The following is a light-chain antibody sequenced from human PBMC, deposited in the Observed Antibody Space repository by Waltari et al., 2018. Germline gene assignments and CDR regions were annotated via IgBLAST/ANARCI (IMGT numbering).Light chain of an antibody. CDR2: GGK. V-gene: IGLV1-40*01. CDR1: GSNIGAGYD. Sequence: QSVLTQPPSVSGAPGQRVTISCTGSGSNIGAGYDVHGYQQLPGKAPKLLIYGGKPWPSWGPGQFSGSQSGTSALPAIPWLQAEDEADYFFQSYDTRLSLIFGGGTKLTVL. CDR3: QSYDTRLSLI. J-gene: IGLJ2*01.